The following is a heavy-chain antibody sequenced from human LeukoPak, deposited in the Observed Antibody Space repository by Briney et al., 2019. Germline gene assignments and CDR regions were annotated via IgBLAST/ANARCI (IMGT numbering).Heavy chain of an antibody. Sequence: ASVKVSCKASGYTFTSYDINWVRQATGQGLEWMGWMSPNSDNTGYAQKFQGRVTFTRDTSISTAYMELRSLTSEGTAVYYCARDYGGSSGWFDPWGQGTLVTVSS. J-gene: IGHJ5*02. CDR3: ARDYGGSSGWFDP. D-gene: IGHD4-23*01. V-gene: IGHV1-8*01. CDR1: GYTFTSYD. CDR2: MSPNSDNT.